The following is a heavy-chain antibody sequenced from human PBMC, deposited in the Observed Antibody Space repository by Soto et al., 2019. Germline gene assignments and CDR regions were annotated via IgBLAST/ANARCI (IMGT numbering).Heavy chain of an antibody. D-gene: IGHD3-22*01. Sequence: PGGSLRLSCAASGFTFSDYYMSWIRQAPGKGLEWVSYISSSGSTIYYADSVKGRFTISRDNAKNSLYLQMNNLRAEDTAVYYCASFPLYYYDSSGYLDYWGQGTLVTVPS. CDR1: GFTFSDYY. J-gene: IGHJ4*02. V-gene: IGHV3-11*01. CDR2: ISSSGSTI. CDR3: ASFPLYYYDSSGYLDY.